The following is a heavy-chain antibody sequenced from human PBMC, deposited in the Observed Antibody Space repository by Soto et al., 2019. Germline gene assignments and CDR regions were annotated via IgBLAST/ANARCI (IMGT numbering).Heavy chain of an antibody. CDR3: AKEIFPYYYDSSGRNGAFDI. Sequence: PGGSLRLSCAASGFTFSSYAMSWVRQAPGKGLEWVSAISGSGGSTYYADSVKGRFTISRDNSKNTLYLQMNSLRAEDTAVYYCAKEIFPYYYDSSGRNGAFDIWGQGTMVT. D-gene: IGHD3-22*01. J-gene: IGHJ3*02. V-gene: IGHV3-23*01. CDR2: ISGSGGST. CDR1: GFTFSSYA.